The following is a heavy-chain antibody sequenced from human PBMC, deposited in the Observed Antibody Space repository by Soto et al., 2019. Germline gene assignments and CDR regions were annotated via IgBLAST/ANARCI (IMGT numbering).Heavy chain of an antibody. Sequence: QVQLVQSGAEVKKPGASVKVSCRASGYTFTSYAIHWVRQAPGQRPEWMGWINTANDNTKDSQKFQGRVTITRETSASIVYMDLSSLRSEDTAVYYCSRGSSWAYFHYCGQGPLVTVSS. CDR2: INTANDNT. D-gene: IGHD6-13*01. J-gene: IGHJ4*02. V-gene: IGHV1-3*04. CDR3: SRGSSWAYFHY. CDR1: GYTFTSYA.